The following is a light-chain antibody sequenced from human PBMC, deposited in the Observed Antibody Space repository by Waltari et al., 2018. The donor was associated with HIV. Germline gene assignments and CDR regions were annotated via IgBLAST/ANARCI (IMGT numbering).Light chain of an antibody. CDR2: AAS. CDR3: QQYYSYPPLT. Sequence: AIRMTQSPSSFSASTGDRVTITCRANQGISSYLAWYQQKPGKAPKLLIYAASTLQSGVPSRFSGSGSGTDFTLTISCLQSEDFATYYCQQYYSYPPLTFGGGTKVESK. V-gene: IGKV1-8*01. J-gene: IGKJ4*01. CDR1: QGISSY.